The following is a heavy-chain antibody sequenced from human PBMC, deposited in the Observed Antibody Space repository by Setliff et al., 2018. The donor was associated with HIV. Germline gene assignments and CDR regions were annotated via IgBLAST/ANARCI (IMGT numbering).Heavy chain of an antibody. V-gene: IGHV4-4*07. J-gene: IGHJ5*02. Sequence: SETLSLTCTVSGGSIISYYWNWIRQPAGQGLEWIGRVYTSGSTNYNPSLKDRVTMSVDTSKNQFSLRLTSVTAADTAVYFCARSSQYGNLNWFDPWGRGTLVTVSS. CDR3: ARSSQYGNLNWFDP. D-gene: IGHD6-6*01. CDR1: GGSIISYY. CDR2: VYTSGST.